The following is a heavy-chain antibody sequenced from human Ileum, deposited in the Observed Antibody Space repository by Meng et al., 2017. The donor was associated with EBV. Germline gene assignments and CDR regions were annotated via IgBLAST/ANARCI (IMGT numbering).Heavy chain of an antibody. Sequence: QVDLQGSGPGLGKPSGTLSLTCAVSGDSISSHRWWGWVRQPPTKGPEWIGEIFHVGTGNYNASLKSRVTISMDTSKNQISLGLTSVTAADTAVYYCAARVGGSYSGFDLWGQGTLVTVSS. D-gene: IGHD1-26*01. CDR2: IFHVGTG. J-gene: IGHJ4*02. CDR3: AARVGGSYSGFDL. V-gene: IGHV4-4*02. CDR1: GDSISSHRW.